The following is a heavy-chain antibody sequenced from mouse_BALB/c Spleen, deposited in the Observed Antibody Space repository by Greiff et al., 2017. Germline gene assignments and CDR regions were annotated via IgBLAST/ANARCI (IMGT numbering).Heavy chain of an antibody. V-gene: IGHV1-9*01. CDR1: GYTFSSYW. J-gene: IGHJ4*01. CDR3: ARRGDGYPYYYAMDY. CDR2: ILPGSGST. D-gene: IGHD2-3*01. Sequence: QVQLQQSGAELMKPGASVKISCKATGYTFSSYWIEWVKQRPGHGLEWIGEILPGSGSTNYNEKFKGKATFTADTSSNTAYMQLSSLTSEDSAVYYCARRGDGYPYYYAMDYWGQGTSVTVSS.